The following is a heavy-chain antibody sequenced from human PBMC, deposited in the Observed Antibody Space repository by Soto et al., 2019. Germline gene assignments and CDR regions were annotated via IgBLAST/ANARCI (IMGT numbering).Heavy chain of an antibody. D-gene: IGHD6-6*01. J-gene: IGHJ4*02. CDR1: GGSISSSSYY. Sequence: QLQLQESGPGLVKPSETLSLTCTVSGGSISSSSYYWGWIRQPPGKGLEWIGSIYYSGSTYYNPSLKSRVTISVDTSKNQFSLKLSSVTAADTAVYYCARHPRMGIAARHLDYWGQGTLVTVSS. V-gene: IGHV4-39*01. CDR2: IYYSGST. CDR3: ARHPRMGIAARHLDY.